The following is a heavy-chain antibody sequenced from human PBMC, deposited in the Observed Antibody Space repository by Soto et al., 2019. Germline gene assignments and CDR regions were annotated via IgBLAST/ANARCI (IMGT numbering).Heavy chain of an antibody. V-gene: IGHV3-30*18. D-gene: IGHD6-19*01. CDR3: AKDWRPVAVAGTLRFDP. J-gene: IGHJ5*02. CDR1: GFTFSSYG. Sequence: QVQLVESGGGVVQPGRSLRLSCAASGFTFSSYGMYWVRQAPGKGLEWVAAISYDGSNKYCGDSVKGRFTISRDNSKNTLYLQMNSLRAEDTAVYYCAKDWRPVAVAGTLRFDPWGQGTLVTVSS. CDR2: ISYDGSNK.